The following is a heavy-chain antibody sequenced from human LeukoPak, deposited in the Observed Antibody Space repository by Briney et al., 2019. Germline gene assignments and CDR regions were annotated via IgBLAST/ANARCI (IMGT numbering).Heavy chain of an antibody. J-gene: IGHJ5*02. V-gene: IGHV5-10-1*01. Sequence: GESLKISCKGSGYSFTSYWISWVRQMPGKGLEWMGRIDPSDSYTNYSPSFQGDVTISADKSISTAYLQWSSLKASDTAMYYCARQYIAVAGNNWFDPWGQGTLVTVSS. CDR1: GYSFTSYW. D-gene: IGHD6-19*01. CDR3: ARQYIAVAGNNWFDP. CDR2: IDPSDSYT.